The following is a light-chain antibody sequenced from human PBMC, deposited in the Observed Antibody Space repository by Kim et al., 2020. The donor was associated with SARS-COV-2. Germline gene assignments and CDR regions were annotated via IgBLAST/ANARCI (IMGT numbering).Light chain of an antibody. Sequence: DIQMTQSPSSLSASVGDRVTITCRSSQKISGYLNWYQQKLGKAPKLLMSETSSLQSGVPSRFSGSRSGTEFTLTINSLHPEDFATYFCQQSYTMPFTFGPVTKVDIK. CDR2: ETS. V-gene: IGKV1-39*01. CDR3: QQSYTMPFT. CDR1: QKISGY. J-gene: IGKJ3*01.